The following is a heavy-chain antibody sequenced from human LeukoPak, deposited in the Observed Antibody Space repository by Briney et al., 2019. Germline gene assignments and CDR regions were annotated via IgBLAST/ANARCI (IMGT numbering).Heavy chain of an antibody. J-gene: IGHJ5*02. V-gene: IGHV4-34*01. CDR1: GGSFSGYY. D-gene: IGHD3-22*01. Sequence: PSETLSLTCAVYGGSFSGYYWSWIRQPPGKGLEWIGEINHSGSTNYNPSLKSRVTISVDTSKNQFSLKLSSVTAADTAVYYCARGSYYYDSSVRIVRAVNWFDPWGQGTLVTVSS. CDR2: INHSGST. CDR3: ARGSYYYDSSVRIVRAVNWFDP.